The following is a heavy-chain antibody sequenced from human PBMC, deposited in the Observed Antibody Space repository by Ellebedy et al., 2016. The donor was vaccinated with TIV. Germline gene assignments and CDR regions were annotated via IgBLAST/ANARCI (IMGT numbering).Heavy chain of an antibody. D-gene: IGHD1-26*01. V-gene: IGHV4-30-2*01. Sequence: SETLSLTCAVSGGSISSGGYSWSWIRQPPGKGLEWIGYIYHSGSTYYNPSLKSRVTISVDRSKNQFSLKLSSVTAADTAVYYCARVMGPNSYSGSYRRYYFDYWGQGTLVTVSS. CDR1: GGSISSGGYS. J-gene: IGHJ4*02. CDR2: IYHSGST. CDR3: ARVMGPNSYSGSYRRYYFDY.